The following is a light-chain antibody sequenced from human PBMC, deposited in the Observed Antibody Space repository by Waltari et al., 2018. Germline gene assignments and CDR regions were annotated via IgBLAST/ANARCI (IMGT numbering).Light chain of an antibody. CDR1: QGVRAL. Sequence: DIQLTQSPSSLSASVGDRVTITCRASQGVRALLALYQHKPGKAPKLLIYEVSTLQSGVPSRFSGGGSGTEFTLTITSLQPEDFATYYCQQLNTYPITFGQGTRLEIK. V-gene: IGKV1-9*01. CDR2: EVS. CDR3: QQLNTYPIT. J-gene: IGKJ5*01.